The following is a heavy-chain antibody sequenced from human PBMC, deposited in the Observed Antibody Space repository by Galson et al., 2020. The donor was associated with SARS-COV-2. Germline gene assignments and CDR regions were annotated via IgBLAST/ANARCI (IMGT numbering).Heavy chain of an antibody. V-gene: IGHV4-30-2*01. Sequence: RGRREKKGKGGEGRGERERRGRGGEKGSRRGRVTISLDWSKNDFSLKLSSVTAADTAVYYCARGGSGDAFDIWGQGTMVTVSS. CDR2: RERRGRG. CDR3: ARGGSGDAFDI. D-gene: IGHD1-26*01. J-gene: IGHJ3*02.